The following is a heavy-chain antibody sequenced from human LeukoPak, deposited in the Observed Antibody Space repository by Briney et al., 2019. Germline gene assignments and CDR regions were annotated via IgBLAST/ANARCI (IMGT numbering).Heavy chain of an antibody. V-gene: IGHV4-34*01. CDR1: GGSFSGYY. Sequence: SETLSLTCAVYGGSFSGYYWSWIRQPPGKGLGWIGEINHSGSTNYNPSLKSRVTISVDTSKNQFSLKLSSVTAADTAVYYCARGGTGYCSSTSCFGPIGKFDRWGQGTLVTVSS. CDR3: ARGGTGYCSSTSCFGPIGKFDR. D-gene: IGHD2-2*01. J-gene: IGHJ5*02. CDR2: INHSGST.